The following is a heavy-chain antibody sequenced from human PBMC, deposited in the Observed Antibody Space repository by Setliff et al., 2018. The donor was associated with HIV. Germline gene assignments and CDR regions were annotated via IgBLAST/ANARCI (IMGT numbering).Heavy chain of an antibody. D-gene: IGHD2-8*01. CDR3: AALSVRTNPVYGVISTRFDP. CDR1: GFTFDDYS. V-gene: IGHV3-21*04. J-gene: IGHJ5*02. Sequence: GESLRLSCAASGFTFDDYSMNWVRQAPGKGLEWVSCVSSGGSFIYYADSVRGRFTISRDNAKNSLFLQMNSLRADDTAVYYCAALSVRTNPVYGVISTRFDPWGQGSLVTVSS. CDR2: VSSGGSFI.